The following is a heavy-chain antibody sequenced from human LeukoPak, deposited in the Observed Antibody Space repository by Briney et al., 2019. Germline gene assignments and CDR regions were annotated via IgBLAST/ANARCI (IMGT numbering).Heavy chain of an antibody. Sequence: PGGSLRLSCAASGFTFSTYAMSWVRQTPEKGLEWVSVIFSGGTTYYADSVKGRFTISRDNSKNTLYLQMNSLRAEDTAVYYCAREGNYYDMDVWGQGTTVTVSS. CDR1: GFTFSTYA. J-gene: IGHJ6*02. CDR3: AREGNYYDMDV. V-gene: IGHV3-23*03. CDR2: IFSGGTT.